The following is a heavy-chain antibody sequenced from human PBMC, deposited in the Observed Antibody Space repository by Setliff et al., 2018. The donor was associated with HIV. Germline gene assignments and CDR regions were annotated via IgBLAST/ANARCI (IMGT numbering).Heavy chain of an antibody. V-gene: IGHV4-39*01. J-gene: IGHJ4*02. D-gene: IGHD6-19*01. CDR2: VYHAGLI. Sequence: TLSLTCSVSGASITSLGYYWGWVRQPPGRGLEWIGNVYHAGLIYYNPSLKSRAAISVDTSRNQFFLTLTSVTAADTAVFYCVRHAGSAWSFLDFWGQGALVTVSS. CDR3: VRHAGSAWSFLDF. CDR1: GASITSLGYY.